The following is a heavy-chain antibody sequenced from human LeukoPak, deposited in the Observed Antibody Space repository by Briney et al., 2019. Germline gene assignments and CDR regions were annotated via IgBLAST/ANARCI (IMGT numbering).Heavy chain of an antibody. J-gene: IGHJ5*02. CDR2: IYYSGST. CDR3: ARKADSSSGSNWFDP. CDR1: GGSISSYY. V-gene: IGHV4-59*01. D-gene: IGHD6-13*01. Sequence: PSETLSLTCTVSGGSISSYYWSWIRQPPGKGLEWIGYIYYSGSTSYNPSLKSRVTISVDTSKNQFSLKLSSVTAADTAVYYCARKADSSSGSNWFDPWGQGTLVTVSS.